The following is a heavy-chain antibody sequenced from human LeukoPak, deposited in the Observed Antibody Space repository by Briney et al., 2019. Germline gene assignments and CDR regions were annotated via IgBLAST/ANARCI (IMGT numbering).Heavy chain of an antibody. D-gene: IGHD6-6*01. J-gene: IGHJ2*01. CDR1: GFTFSSYA. Sequence: PGGSLRLSCAASGFTFSSYAMSWVRQAPGKGLEWVSAISGSGGSTYYADSVKGRFTISRDNSKNTLYLQMNSLRAEDTAVYYCAKDPSHSSSGYLDLWGRGTLVTVSS. V-gene: IGHV3-23*01. CDR3: AKDPSHSSSGYLDL. CDR2: ISGSGGST.